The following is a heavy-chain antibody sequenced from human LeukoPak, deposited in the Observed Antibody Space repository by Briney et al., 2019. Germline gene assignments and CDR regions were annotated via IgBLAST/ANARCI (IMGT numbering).Heavy chain of an antibody. D-gene: IGHD3-22*01. V-gene: IGHV3-9*01. CDR2: ISWNSGSI. CDR3: AKDFDSSGYPLDAFDI. Sequence: GGSLRLSCAASGFTFTTYWMGWVRQAPGKGLEWVSGISWNSGSIGYADSVKGRFTISRDNAKNSLYLQMNSLRAEDTALYYCAKDFDSSGYPLDAFDIWGQGTMVTVSS. CDR1: GFTFTTYW. J-gene: IGHJ3*02.